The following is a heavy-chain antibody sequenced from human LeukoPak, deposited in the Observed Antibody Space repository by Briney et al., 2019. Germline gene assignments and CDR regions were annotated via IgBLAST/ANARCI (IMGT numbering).Heavy chain of an antibody. J-gene: IGHJ3*02. CDR3: VRRFAATPRYVFDI. V-gene: IGHV4-34*01. Sequence: PSETLSLTCAVYGGSFSGYYWSWIRQPPGKGLEWIGEINHSGSTNYNPSLNSRVSMSVDTSKNQFSLKLNSVTAADTAIYYCVRRFAATPRYVFDIWGQGTMVTVSS. CDR1: GGSFSGYY. CDR2: INHSGST. D-gene: IGHD3-9*01.